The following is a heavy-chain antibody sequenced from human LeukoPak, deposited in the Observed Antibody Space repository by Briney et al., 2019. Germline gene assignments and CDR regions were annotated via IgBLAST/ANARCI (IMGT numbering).Heavy chain of an antibody. CDR3: ARSIVPAEAALGY. D-gene: IGHD2-2*01. CDR2: INAGNGNT. Sequence: ASVKVSCKASGYTFTSYVMHWVRQAPGQRLEWTGWINAGNGNTKYSQKLQGRVTITRDTSASTAYMELSSLRSEDTAVYYCARSIVPAEAALGYWGQGTLVTVSS. J-gene: IGHJ4*02. CDR1: GYTFTSYV. V-gene: IGHV1-3*01.